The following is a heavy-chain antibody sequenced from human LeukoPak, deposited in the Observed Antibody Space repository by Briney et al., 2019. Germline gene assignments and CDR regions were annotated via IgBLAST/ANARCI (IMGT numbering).Heavy chain of an antibody. CDR3: ARLYCSSTSCSHSLGY. J-gene: IGHJ4*02. V-gene: IGHV1-2*02. D-gene: IGHD2-2*01. CDR1: GYTFTGYY. Sequence: ALVKVSCKASGYTFTGYYMHWVRQAPGQGLEWMGWINPNSGGTNYAQKFQGRVTMTRDTSISTAYMELSRLRSDDTAVYYCARLYCSSTSCSHSLGYWGQGTLVTVSS. CDR2: INPNSGGT.